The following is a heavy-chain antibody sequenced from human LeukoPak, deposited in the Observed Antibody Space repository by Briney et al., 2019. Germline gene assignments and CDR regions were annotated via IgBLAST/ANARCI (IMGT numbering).Heavy chain of an antibody. Sequence: LETLSLTCTVSGGSISSYYWSWIRQPPGKGLEWIGYIYYSGSTNYNPSLKSRVTISVDTSKNQFSLKLSSVTAADTAVYYCARHAYYDSSGYYGSWGQGTLVTVSS. CDR2: IYYSGST. D-gene: IGHD3-22*01. V-gene: IGHV4-59*08. CDR3: ARHAYYDSSGYYGS. J-gene: IGHJ4*02. CDR1: GGSISSYY.